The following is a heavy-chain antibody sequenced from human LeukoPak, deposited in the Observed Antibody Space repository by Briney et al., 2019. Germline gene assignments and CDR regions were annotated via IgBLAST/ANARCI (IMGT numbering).Heavy chain of an antibody. CDR2: IYTSGST. V-gene: IGHV4-4*07. J-gene: IGHJ4*02. D-gene: IGHD3-22*01. Sequence: SETLSLTCTVSGGSISSYYWSWIRQPAGKGLGWIGRIYTSGSTNYNPSLKSRVTISLDTSKNQFSLKLNSVTAADTAMYYCARSFSPNYYDLLDYWGQGTLVTVSS. CDR1: GGSISSYY. CDR3: ARSFSPNYYDLLDY.